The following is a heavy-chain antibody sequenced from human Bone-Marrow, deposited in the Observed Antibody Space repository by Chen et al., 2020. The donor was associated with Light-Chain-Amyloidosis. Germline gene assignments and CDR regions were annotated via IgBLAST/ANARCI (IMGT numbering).Heavy chain of an antibody. CDR2: IYPDDSDA. CDR3: ARRRDGYNFDY. V-gene: IGHV5-51*01. CDR1: GYTCPNYW. D-gene: IGHD5-12*01. J-gene: IGHJ4*02. Sequence: EVRLEQSGPEVKKPGESLKIYCKGSGYTCPNYWIGGVRQMPGKGLEWMGVIYPDDSDARYSPSFEGQVTISADKSITTAYLQWRSLKASDTAMYYCARRRDGYNFDYWGQGTLDTFS.